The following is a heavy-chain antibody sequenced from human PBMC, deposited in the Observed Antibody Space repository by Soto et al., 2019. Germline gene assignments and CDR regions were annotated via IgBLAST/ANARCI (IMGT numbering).Heavy chain of an antibody. D-gene: IGHD5-18*01. Sequence: QVQLVESGGGVVQPGESLRLSCTASGFTFRTYGFHWVRQAPGKGLEWVALIWHDGSIKDYADSVKGRFTVSRDDSKSTLYLQMNSLRAEDTAVHSCARDPGVTNYYFDLWGPGNLVTDSS. CDR2: IWHDGSIK. V-gene: IGHV3-33*01. CDR3: ARDPGVTNYYFDL. CDR1: GFTFRTYG. J-gene: IGHJ4*02.